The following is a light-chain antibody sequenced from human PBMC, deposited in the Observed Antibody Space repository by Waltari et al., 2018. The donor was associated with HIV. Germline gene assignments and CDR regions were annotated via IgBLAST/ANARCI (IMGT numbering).Light chain of an antibody. CDR1: PSLLYSSDNKNY. CDR3: QQYYSTLALT. Sequence: DFVMTQSPDSLAVSLTESASFNGKYSPSLLYSSDNKNYLAWYQQKPGQPPKLLIYWASTRESGVPDRFSGSGSGTDFTLTINSLQAEDVAVYYCQQYYSTLALTFGGGTKVEIK. CDR2: WAS. V-gene: IGKV4-1*01. J-gene: IGKJ4*01.